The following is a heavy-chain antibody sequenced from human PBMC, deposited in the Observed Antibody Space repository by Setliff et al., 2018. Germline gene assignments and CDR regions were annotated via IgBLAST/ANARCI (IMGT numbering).Heavy chain of an antibody. CDR3: ARNIMIFGVLNTAECFQH. J-gene: IGHJ1*01. V-gene: IGHV1-18*01. Sequence: GASVKVSCKASGYTFTNFGISWVREAPGQGLEWMGWISASNGKTNYAQKFQGRVTMTTDTSTSTAYMDLRSLRSDDTAVYYCARNIMIFGVLNTAECFQHWGQGTLVTVSS. CDR1: GYTFTNFG. D-gene: IGHD3-3*01. CDR2: ISASNGKT.